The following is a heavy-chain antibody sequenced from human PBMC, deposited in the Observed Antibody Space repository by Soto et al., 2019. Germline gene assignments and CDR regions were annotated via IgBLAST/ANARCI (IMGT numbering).Heavy chain of an antibody. CDR1: GGSISSGGFY. Sequence: SETLSLTCTVSGGSISSGGFYWSWIRQYPGKGLEWIGYIYHSGSTYYNPSLKSRLSMSIDTSKNQFSLKLSSVTAADMAVYYCARALLKYSSGWYGGKPEDAFDIWGQGTMVTVSS. CDR3: ARALLKYSSGWYGGKPEDAFDI. D-gene: IGHD6-19*01. V-gene: IGHV4-31*03. CDR2: IYHSGST. J-gene: IGHJ3*02.